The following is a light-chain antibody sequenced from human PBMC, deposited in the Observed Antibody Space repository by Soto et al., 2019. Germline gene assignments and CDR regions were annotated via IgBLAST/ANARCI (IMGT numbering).Light chain of an antibody. CDR3: ISYTSSSLVV. V-gene: IGLV2-14*01. Sequence: QSALTQPASVSGSPGQSITISCTGTSSDVGGSNYVSWYQQHPGKAPKLMFYDVSYRPSGVSNRFSGSKSGNTASLTISGLQAEDEADYYCISYTSSSLVVFGGGTKVTVL. J-gene: IGLJ2*01. CDR2: DVS. CDR1: SSDVGGSNY.